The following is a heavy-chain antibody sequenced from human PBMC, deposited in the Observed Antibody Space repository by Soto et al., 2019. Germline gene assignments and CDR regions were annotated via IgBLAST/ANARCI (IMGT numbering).Heavy chain of an antibody. CDR1: GGSFSGYY. J-gene: IGHJ5*02. D-gene: IGHD2-2*02. CDR3: ARGPEVVPAAIVWFAP. CDR2: INHSGST. V-gene: IGHV4-34*01. Sequence: SETLSLTCAVYGGSFSGYYWSWIRQPPGKGLEWIGEINHSGSTNYNPSLKSRVTISVDTSKNQFSLKLSSVTAADTAVYYCARGPEVVPAAIVWFAPWXQGTLVTVSS.